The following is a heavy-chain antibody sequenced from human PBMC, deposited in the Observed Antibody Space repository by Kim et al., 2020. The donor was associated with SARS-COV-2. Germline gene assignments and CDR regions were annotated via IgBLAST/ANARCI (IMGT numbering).Heavy chain of an antibody. CDR1: GYSFTSYW. CDR3: ARSCEYGSGSYLGELFWFDP. V-gene: IGHV5-51*01. D-gene: IGHD3-10*01. CDR2: IYPGDSDT. J-gene: IGHJ5*02. Sequence: GESLKISCKGSGYSFTSYWIGWVRQMPGKGLEWMGIIYPGDSDTRYSPSFQGQVTISADKSISTAYLQWSSLKASDTAMYYCARSCEYGSGSYLGELFWFDPWGQGTLVTVSS.